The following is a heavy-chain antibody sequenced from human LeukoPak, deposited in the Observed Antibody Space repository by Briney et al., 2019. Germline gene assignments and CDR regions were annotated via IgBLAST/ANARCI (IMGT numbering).Heavy chain of an antibody. Sequence: SETLSLTCTVSGASISSYYWSWIRQPPGKGLEWIGYISYSGSTKYNPSLKSRVTISADTSKNQVSLTLRSVPAADTAVYYCARHPELYFFDYWGQGTLVTVSS. D-gene: IGHD3-10*01. V-gene: IGHV4-59*08. CDR1: GASISSYY. CDR2: ISYSGST. CDR3: ARHPELYFFDY. J-gene: IGHJ4*02.